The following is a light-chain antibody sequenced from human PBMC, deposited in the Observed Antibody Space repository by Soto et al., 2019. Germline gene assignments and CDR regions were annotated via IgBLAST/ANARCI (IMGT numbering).Light chain of an antibody. CDR1: QSLSIW. CDR3: HQYNRLPRT. J-gene: IGKJ1*01. V-gene: IGKV1-5*03. CDR2: KAS. Sequence: DIQMTQSPSTLSASVGDRVTITCLASQSLSIWLAWYQQKPWKAPKLLIYKASTLQSGVPSRFSGSGSGTEFTLTITSLQPDDFATDYCHQYNRLPRTFGQGTKVEIK.